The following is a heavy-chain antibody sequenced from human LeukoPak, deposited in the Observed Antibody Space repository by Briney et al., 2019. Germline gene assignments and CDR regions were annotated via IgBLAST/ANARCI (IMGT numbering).Heavy chain of an antibody. V-gene: IGHV3-66*01. CDR2: IYSGGST. CDR1: GFTVSSNY. CDR3: ARDRDWFGGASYYFDY. Sequence: PGGSLRLSCAAYGFTVSSNYMSLVRQAPGKGLEWVSVIYSGGSTYYADSVKGRFTISRDNSKNTLYLQMNSLRAEDTAVYYCARDRDWFGGASYYFDYWGQGTLVTVSS. D-gene: IGHD3-10*01. J-gene: IGHJ4*02.